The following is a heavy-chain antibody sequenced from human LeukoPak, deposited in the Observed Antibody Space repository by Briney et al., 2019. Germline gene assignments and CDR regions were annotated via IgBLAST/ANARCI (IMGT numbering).Heavy chain of an antibody. CDR2: IIPILHQA. CDR1: GGIFSPYA. J-gene: IGHJ4*02. Sequence: SVKVSCKASGGIFSPYAINWVRQAPGQGLEGMGRIIPILHQANYAQKFRDRVTITADESTGTAYMDLSSLRSEDTAVYYCATRSRGWSPYYFDYWGQGTLVTVSS. CDR3: ATRSRGWSPYYFDY. D-gene: IGHD6-19*01. V-gene: IGHV1-69*11.